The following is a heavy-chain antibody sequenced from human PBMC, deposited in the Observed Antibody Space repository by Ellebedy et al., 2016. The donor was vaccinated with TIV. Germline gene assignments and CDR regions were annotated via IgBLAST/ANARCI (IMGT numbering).Heavy chain of an antibody. J-gene: IGHJ4*02. D-gene: IGHD6-19*01. CDR2: INPSGGST. CDR3: ARDASSGWYSYFDY. V-gene: IGHV1-46*01. Sequence: AASVKVSCKASGYTFTSYYMHWVRQAPGQGLEWMGIINPSGGSTSYAQKFQGRVTITADESTSTAYMELSSLRSEDTAVYYCARDASSGWYSYFDYWGQGTLVTVSS. CDR1: GYTFTSYY.